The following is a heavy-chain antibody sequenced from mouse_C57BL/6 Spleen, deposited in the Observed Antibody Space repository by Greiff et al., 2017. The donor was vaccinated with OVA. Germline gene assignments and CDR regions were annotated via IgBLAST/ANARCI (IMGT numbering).Heavy chain of an antibody. J-gene: IGHJ2*01. Sequence: EVQLVESGGGLVKPGGSLKLSCAASGFTFSSYTMSWVRQTPEKRLEWVATISGGGGNTYYPDSVKGRFTISRDNAKNTLYLQMSSLRSEDTALYHCARQGTTVVATDYFDYWGQGTTLTVSS. V-gene: IGHV5-9*01. CDR1: GFTFSSYT. D-gene: IGHD1-1*01. CDR2: ISGGGGNT. CDR3: ARQGTTVVATDYFDY.